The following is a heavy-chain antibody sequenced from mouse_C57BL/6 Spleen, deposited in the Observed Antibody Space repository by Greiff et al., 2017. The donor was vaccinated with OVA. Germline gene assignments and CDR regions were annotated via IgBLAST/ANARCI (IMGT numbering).Heavy chain of an antibody. CDR3: AKKGAVVATDWYFDV. J-gene: IGHJ1*03. D-gene: IGHD1-1*01. Sequence: VMLVESGPGLVQPSQSLSITCTVSGFSLTSYGVHWVRQSPGKGLEWLGVIWRGGSTDYNAAFMSRLSITKDNSKSQVFFKMNSLQADDTAIYYCAKKGAVVATDWYFDVWGTGTTVTVSS. V-gene: IGHV2-5*01. CDR1: GFSLTSYG. CDR2: IWRGGST.